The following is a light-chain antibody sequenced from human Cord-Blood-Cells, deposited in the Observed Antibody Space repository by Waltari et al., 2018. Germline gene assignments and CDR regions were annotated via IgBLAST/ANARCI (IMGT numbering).Light chain of an antibody. J-gene: IGKJ1*01. V-gene: IGKV1-39*01. CDR3: QQSYSTPRT. Sequence: DIQMTQSPSSLSASVGDRVTITCRASQRISSYLNWYQQKPGKAPKLLSYAASSLQSGVPSRFSGSGSGTDFTLTISSLQPEDFATYYCQQSYSTPRTFGQGTKVEIK. CDR2: AAS. CDR1: QRISSY.